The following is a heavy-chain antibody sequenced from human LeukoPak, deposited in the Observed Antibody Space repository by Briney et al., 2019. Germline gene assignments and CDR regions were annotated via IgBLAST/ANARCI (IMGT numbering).Heavy chain of an antibody. V-gene: IGHV6-1*01. CDR3: ARGLYYDFWPNYFDY. CDR1: GDSVSSNSAA. D-gene: IGHD3-3*01. CDR2: TYYRSKWYN. J-gene: IGHJ4*02. Sequence: SQTLSLTCAISGDSVSSNSAAWNWIRQSPSRGLEWLGRTYYRSKWYNDYAVSVKSRITINPDTSKNQFSLQLNSETPEDTAVYYCARGLYYDFWPNYFDYWGQGTLVTVSS.